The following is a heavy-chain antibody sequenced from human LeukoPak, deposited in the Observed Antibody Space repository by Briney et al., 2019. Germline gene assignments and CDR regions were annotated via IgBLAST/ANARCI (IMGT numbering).Heavy chain of an antibody. CDR3: ARCYYESSNWFDP. J-gene: IGHJ5*02. CDR2: IWSDGNNK. V-gene: IGHV3-33*01. Sequence: GTSPRLSCAASGFIFSNYGFHWVRQAPGKGLEWVAVIWSDGNNKYYADSVKGRFTISRDNAKNTLYLQMNSLRAEDTAVYFCARCYYESSNWFDPWGQGTLVTVSS. D-gene: IGHD3-10*01. CDR1: GFIFSNYG.